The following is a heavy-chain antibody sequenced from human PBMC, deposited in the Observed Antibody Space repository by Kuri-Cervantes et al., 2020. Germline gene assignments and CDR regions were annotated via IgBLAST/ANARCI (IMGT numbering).Heavy chain of an antibody. CDR2: ISWNSGSI. Sequence: LSLTCAASGFPFSSYWMTWVRQAPGKGLEWVSGISWNSGSIGYADSVKGRFTISRDNAKNSLYLQMNSLRAEDTALYYCAKDRSYDAFDIWGQGTMVTVSS. D-gene: IGHD5-18*01. J-gene: IGHJ3*02. CDR1: GFPFSSYW. CDR3: AKDRSYDAFDI. V-gene: IGHV3-9*01.